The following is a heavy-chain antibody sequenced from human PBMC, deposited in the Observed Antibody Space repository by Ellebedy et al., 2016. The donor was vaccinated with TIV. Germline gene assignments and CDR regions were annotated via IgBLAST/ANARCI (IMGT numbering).Heavy chain of an antibody. Sequence: SLRLSXAASGFDFHDYAMNWVRQAPGKGLEWVSGISWNSADIRYADSVKGRFSISRDNAKKSVYLQMNTLRPDDTAFYFCAKGFVQPLTGAFDIWGQGAMVTVSS. J-gene: IGHJ3*02. D-gene: IGHD1-14*01. CDR1: GFDFHDYA. CDR3: AKGFVQPLTGAFDI. V-gene: IGHV3-9*01. CDR2: ISWNSADI.